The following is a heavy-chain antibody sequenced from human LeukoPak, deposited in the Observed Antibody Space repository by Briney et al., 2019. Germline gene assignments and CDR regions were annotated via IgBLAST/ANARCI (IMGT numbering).Heavy chain of an antibody. Sequence: SETLSLTCTVSGGSISTYYWSWIRQPPGKGLEWIGYIYYSGSTYYNPSLKSRVTISVDTSKNQFSLKLSSVTAADTAVYYCARADGYSQLGYFDYWGQGTLVTVSS. CDR3: ARADGYSQLGYFDY. CDR1: GGSISTYY. V-gene: IGHV4-30-4*08. CDR2: IYYSGST. J-gene: IGHJ4*02. D-gene: IGHD5-24*01.